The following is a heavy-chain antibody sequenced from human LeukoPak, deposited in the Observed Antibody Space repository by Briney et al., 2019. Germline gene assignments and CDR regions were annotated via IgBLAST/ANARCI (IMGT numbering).Heavy chain of an antibody. V-gene: IGHV1-18*01. CDR1: GGTFSSYP. Sequence: ASVNVSCKASGGTFSSYPISWVRQAPGQGLEWMGWIDTYSGKTNYAQKFQGRVTMTSDTSTSRAYMELRSLRSDDTAVYYCARDRGIAEADSFDPWGQGTLVTVSS. J-gene: IGHJ5*02. CDR3: ARDRGIAEADSFDP. D-gene: IGHD6-13*01. CDR2: IDTYSGKT.